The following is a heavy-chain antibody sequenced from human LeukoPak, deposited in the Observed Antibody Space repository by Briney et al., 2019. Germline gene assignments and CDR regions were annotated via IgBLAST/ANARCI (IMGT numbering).Heavy chain of an antibody. CDR1: GFTFSSYA. CDR2: ISGSGGST. CDR3: AKVRGRHYCDSHFDY. V-gene: IGHV3-23*01. D-gene: IGHD3-22*01. Sequence: PGGSLTLSCAASGFTFSSYAMSWVRQAPGKGLEWVSAISGSGGSTYYADSVKGRFTISRDNSKNTLYLQMNSLRAEDTAVYYCAKVRGRHYCDSHFDYWGQGTLVTVSS. J-gene: IGHJ4*02.